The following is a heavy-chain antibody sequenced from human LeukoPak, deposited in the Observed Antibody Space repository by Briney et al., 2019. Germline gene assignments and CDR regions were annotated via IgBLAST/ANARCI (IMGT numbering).Heavy chain of an antibody. D-gene: IGHD6-19*01. V-gene: IGHV4-61*01. CDR2: IYYSGNT. J-gene: IGHJ4*02. Sequence: SETLSLTCTVSGGSISSSSYYWGWIRQPPGKGLEWIGYIYYSGNTNYNPSLKSRVTISVDTSKNQFSLKLSSVIAADTAVYYCARDVGRSGWLDYWGQGILVTVSS. CDR3: ARDVGRSGWLDY. CDR1: GGSISSSSYY.